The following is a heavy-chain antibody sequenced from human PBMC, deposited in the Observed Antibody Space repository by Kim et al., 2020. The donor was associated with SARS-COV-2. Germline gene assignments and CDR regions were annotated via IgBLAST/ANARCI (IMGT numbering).Heavy chain of an antibody. CDR1: GYTFTGYY. J-gene: IGHJ4*02. Sequence: ASVKVSCKASGYTFTGYYMHWVRQAPGQGLEWMGRINPNSGGTNYAQKFQGRVTMTRDTSISTAYMELSRLRSDDTAVYYCAGGGNYDFWSPTYWGQGTLVTVSS. CDR3: AGGGNYDFWSPTY. V-gene: IGHV1-2*06. D-gene: IGHD3-3*01. CDR2: INPNSGGT.